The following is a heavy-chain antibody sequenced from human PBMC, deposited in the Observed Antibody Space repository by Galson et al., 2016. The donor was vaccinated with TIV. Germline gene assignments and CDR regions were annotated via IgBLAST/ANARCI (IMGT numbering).Heavy chain of an antibody. V-gene: IGHV5-51*01. CDR2: IYPGDSDT. J-gene: IGHJ6*04. CDR1: GYKFSTYW. CDR3: ARHGYDFWNGQDYFFEGRDV. D-gene: IGHD3-3*01. Sequence: QSGAEVKKPGESLKIACKTSGYKFSTYWMSWVRQMPGKGPEWVGHIYPGDSDTRYSPSFQGHVTISADKSIDTAYLQWGSLKASDSAIYYCARHGYDFWNGQDYFFEGRDVWGKGITVIVSS.